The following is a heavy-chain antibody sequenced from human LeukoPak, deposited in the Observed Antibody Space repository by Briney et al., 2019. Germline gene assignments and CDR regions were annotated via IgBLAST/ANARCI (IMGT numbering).Heavy chain of an antibody. CDR3: GRQRGASGTINHFVP. CDR1: GYSSTSYC. D-gene: IGHD3-10*01. Sequence: GASINISCKASGYSSTSYCIGGGRQMPQTRLEWVGGIYPDDSHTRYSLSLQRQVVISADRSIRTGYLQWNTLKPSHTAMYHCGRQRGASGTINHFVPCGHGTLVTVSS. CDR2: IYPDDSHT. V-gene: IGHV5-51*01. J-gene: IGHJ5*02.